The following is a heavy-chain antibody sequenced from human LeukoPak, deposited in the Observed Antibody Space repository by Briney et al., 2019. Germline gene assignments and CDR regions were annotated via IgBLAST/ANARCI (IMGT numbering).Heavy chain of an antibody. Sequence: GGSLRLSCAASGFTFSNYAMSWVRQAPGKGLEWVSVISGSGDSTDYADSVKGRFTISRDNSKNTLYLQMNSLRAEDTAVYYCAKLSQYYESSGYFVDWGQGTPVTVSS. V-gene: IGHV3-23*01. J-gene: IGHJ4*02. CDR1: GFTFSNYA. CDR3: AKLSQYYESSGYFVD. D-gene: IGHD3-22*01. CDR2: ISGSGDST.